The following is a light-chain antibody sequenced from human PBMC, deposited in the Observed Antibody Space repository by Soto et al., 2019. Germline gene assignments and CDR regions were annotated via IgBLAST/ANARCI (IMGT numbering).Light chain of an antibody. CDR3: QQNDNLPLT. CDR2: DIT. J-gene: IGKJ4*01. V-gene: IGKV1-33*01. CDR1: QGVGNY. Sequence: DIQMTQSPSSLSASVGDRVNITCQASQGVGNYLNWYQLKPGKAPNLLIYDITTLETGVPSRFSGSGFGTNFTLTINSLQAEDMATYYCQQNDNLPLTFGGGTKVEIK.